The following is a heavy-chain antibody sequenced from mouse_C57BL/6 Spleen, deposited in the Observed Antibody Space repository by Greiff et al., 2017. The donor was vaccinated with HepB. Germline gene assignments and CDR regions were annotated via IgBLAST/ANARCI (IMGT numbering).Heavy chain of an antibody. J-gene: IGHJ4*01. Sequence: VQLQQPGAELVKPGASVKLSCKASGYTFTSYWMHWVKQRPGQGLEWIGMIHPNSGSTNYNEKFKSKATLTVDKSSSTAYMQLSSLTSEDSAVYYCAREDYYGSRGGSKAMDYWGQGTSVTVSS. V-gene: IGHV1-64*01. CDR2: IHPNSGST. CDR1: GYTFTSYW. D-gene: IGHD1-1*01. CDR3: AREDYYGSRGGSKAMDY.